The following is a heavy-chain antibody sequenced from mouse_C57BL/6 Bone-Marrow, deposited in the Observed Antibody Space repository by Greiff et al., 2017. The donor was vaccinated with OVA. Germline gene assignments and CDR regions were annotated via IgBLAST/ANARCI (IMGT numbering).Heavy chain of an antibody. CDR3: AIYGSSSYWYFDV. J-gene: IGHJ1*03. D-gene: IGHD1-1*01. Sequence: EVQLVESGPGLVKPSQSLSLTCSVTGYSITSGYYWNWIRQFPGNKLEWMGYISYDGSNNYNPSLKNLISITRDTSKNQFFLKLNSVTTEDTATYYCAIYGSSSYWYFDVWGTGTTVTVSS. CDR1: GYSITSGYY. V-gene: IGHV3-6*01. CDR2: ISYDGSN.